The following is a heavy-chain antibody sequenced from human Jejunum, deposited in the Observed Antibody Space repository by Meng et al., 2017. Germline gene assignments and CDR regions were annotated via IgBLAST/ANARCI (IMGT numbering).Heavy chain of an antibody. Sequence: QVQLQESGSRLLKPSQTLSLTCSVSGASINGGDYSWSWIRLSPGMGLEWIGYIYFNGNAYYNPSLKSRLTLSVDTSENQFSLKLSSVTAADTAIYYCARGDIFRGPHVWGQGTTVTVSS. D-gene: IGHD2-21*01. J-gene: IGHJ6*02. CDR3: ARGDIFRGPHV. CDR1: GASINGGDYS. V-gene: IGHV4-30-4*01. CDR2: IYFNGNA.